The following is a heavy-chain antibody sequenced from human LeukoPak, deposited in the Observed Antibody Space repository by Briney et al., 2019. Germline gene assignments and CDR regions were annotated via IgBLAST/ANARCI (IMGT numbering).Heavy chain of an antibody. D-gene: IGHD2-21*01. CDR2: IGIDSGNT. CDR1: GFPFSDYS. V-gene: IGHV3-48*04. Sequence: GGSLRLSCTASGFPFSDYSMNWVRQAPGKGLEWISYIGIDSGNTKYADSVKGRFTISRDNAKDSLYLQMNSLRAADTAVYYCARAPTPYFTYYMDVWGKGTTVSVSS. CDR3: ARAPTPYFTYYMDV. J-gene: IGHJ6*03.